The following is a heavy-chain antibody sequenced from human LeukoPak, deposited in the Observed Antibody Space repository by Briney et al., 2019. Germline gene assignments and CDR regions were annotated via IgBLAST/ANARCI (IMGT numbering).Heavy chain of an antibody. Sequence: PSETLSLICTVSGGSISSGDYYWGWIRQPPGKGLEWIGYIYYSGSTYYNPSLKSRVTISVDTSKNQFSLKLSSVTAADTAVYYCARVRNDDYGGNRYFDYWGQGTLVTVSS. CDR1: GGSISSGDYY. CDR3: ARVRNDDYGGNRYFDY. D-gene: IGHD4-23*01. CDR2: IYYSGST. J-gene: IGHJ4*02. V-gene: IGHV4-30-4*08.